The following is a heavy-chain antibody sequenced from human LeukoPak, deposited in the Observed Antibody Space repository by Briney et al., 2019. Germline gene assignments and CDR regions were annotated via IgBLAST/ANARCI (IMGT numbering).Heavy chain of an antibody. J-gene: IGHJ4*02. V-gene: IGHV3-11*04. D-gene: IGHD4-23*01. CDR2: ISRSGITI. CDR3: ARDVSPPPGGNSFSFDS. CDR1: GFTFSDDY. Sequence: PGGSLRLSCAASGFTFSDDYMTWVRQAPGMGLEWISYISRSGITIKYADSLKGRFTISRDNAKNSVYLQMNCLRAEDTAVYYCARDVSPPPGGNSFSFDSWGQGSLVTVSS.